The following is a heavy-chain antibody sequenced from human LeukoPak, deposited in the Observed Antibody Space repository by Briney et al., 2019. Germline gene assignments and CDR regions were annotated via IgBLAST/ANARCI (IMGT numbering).Heavy chain of an antibody. CDR1: GYTFTGYY. D-gene: IGHD2-15*01. V-gene: IGHV1-2*02. Sequence: ASVKVSCKASGYTFTGYYMHWVRQAPGQGLEWMGWINPNSGGTNYAQKFQGRVTMTRDTSISTAYRELSRLRSDDTAVYYCARDVVVVAATMRFDPWGQGTLVTVSS. CDR2: INPNSGGT. CDR3: ARDVVVVAATMRFDP. J-gene: IGHJ5*02.